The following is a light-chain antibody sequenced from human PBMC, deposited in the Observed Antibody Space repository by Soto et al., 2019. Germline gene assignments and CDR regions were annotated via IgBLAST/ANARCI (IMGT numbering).Light chain of an antibody. CDR3: GTWDSSLSAYV. V-gene: IGLV1-51*01. CDR2: DSN. J-gene: IGLJ1*01. Sequence: QSVLTQPPSVSAAPGQKVTISCSGSSSSIGSNYVSWYQQLPGTAPKLLIYDSNKRPSGIPDRFSGSKSGTSATLGITGLQTGDEADYHCGTWDSSLSAYVFGTGTKLTVL. CDR1: SSSIGSNY.